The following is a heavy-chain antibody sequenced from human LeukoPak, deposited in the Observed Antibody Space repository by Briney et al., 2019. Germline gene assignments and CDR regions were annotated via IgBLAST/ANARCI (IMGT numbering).Heavy chain of an antibody. CDR1: GGSISSSSYY. CDR3: ARDREGYEWSFDY. CDR2: IYYSGST. J-gene: IGHJ4*02. V-gene: IGHV4-39*07. D-gene: IGHD3-3*01. Sequence: SETLSLTCTVSGGSISSSSYYWGWIRQPPGKGLEWIGSIYYSGSTYYNPSLKSRVTISVDTSKNQFSLKLSSVTAADTAVYYCARDREGYEWSFDYWGQGTLVTVSS.